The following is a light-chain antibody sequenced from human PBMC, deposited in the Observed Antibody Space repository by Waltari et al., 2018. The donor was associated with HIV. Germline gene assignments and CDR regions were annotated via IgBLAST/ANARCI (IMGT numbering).Light chain of an antibody. CDR2: GAS. J-gene: IGKJ1*01. V-gene: IGKV3-15*01. CDR1: QSVSSR. CDR3: LQSDKWPRT. Sequence: VLLTQSPATLSVSPGERVTLSCRASQSVSSRLAWYQLKPGQAPRLLIYGASTRASGVPARFTATGSGTQFTLTVSNLQSDDFALYVCLQSDKWPRTFGQGTKLEIK.